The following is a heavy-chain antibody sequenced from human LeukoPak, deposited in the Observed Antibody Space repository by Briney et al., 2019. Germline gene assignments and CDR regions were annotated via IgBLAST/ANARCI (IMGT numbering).Heavy chain of an antibody. V-gene: IGHV3-30*18. CDR1: GFTFSSYG. D-gene: IGHD1-14*01. Sequence: GGSLRLSCAASGFTFSSYGMHWVRQAPGKGLEWVALISYAGSNKYYADSVKGRFTISRDNSKNTLFLQMNSLRAEDTAVYYCAKFPTGTGTLAFDIWGQGTMVTVSS. CDR2: ISYAGSNK. CDR3: AKFPTGTGTLAFDI. J-gene: IGHJ3*02.